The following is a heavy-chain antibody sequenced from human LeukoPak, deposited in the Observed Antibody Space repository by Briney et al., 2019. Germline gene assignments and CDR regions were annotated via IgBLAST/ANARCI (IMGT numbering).Heavy chain of an antibody. D-gene: IGHD1-26*01. Sequence: GGSLRLSCTASGFTFSNYAMNWVRRAPGKGLEWVSAISGSGSNTYYTDSVKDRFTISRDNSKNSLYLQMNSLRPKDTAVYYCAKSQREACCYGMDVWGQGTTVTVSS. CDR3: AKSQREACCYGMDV. CDR1: GFTFSNYA. J-gene: IGHJ6*02. V-gene: IGHV3-23*01. CDR2: ISGSGSNT.